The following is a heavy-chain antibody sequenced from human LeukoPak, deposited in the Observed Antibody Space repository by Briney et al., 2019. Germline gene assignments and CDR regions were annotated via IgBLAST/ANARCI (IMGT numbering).Heavy chain of an antibody. CDR2: IYYTGST. Sequence: SSETLSLTCTVSGGSIRSYHWSWIRQPPGKRLEWIGYIYYTGSTSYNPSLKSRVTMSLDASKNQFSLELNSVTPADTAVYYCARGGNYWPQWWFDPWGRGTLVSVS. V-gene: IGHV4-59*01. CDR1: GGSIRSYH. D-gene: IGHD1-26*01. J-gene: IGHJ5*02. CDR3: ARGGNYWPQWWFDP.